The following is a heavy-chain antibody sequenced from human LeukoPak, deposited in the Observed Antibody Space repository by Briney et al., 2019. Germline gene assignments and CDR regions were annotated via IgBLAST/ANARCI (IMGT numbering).Heavy chain of an antibody. V-gene: IGHV3-33*01. D-gene: IGHD4-17*01. CDR3: AREFLSSATVTTSFDY. CDR1: GFTFSSYG. J-gene: IGHJ4*02. Sequence: GGSLSLSCAASGFTFSSYGMHWVRQAPGKGLEWVAVIWYDGSNKYYADSVKGRFTISRDNSKNTLYLQMNSLRAEDTAVYYCAREFLSSATVTTSFDYWGKGTLVTVSS. CDR2: IWYDGSNK.